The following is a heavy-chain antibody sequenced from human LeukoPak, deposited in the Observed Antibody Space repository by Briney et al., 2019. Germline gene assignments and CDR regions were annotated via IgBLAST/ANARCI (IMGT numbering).Heavy chain of an antibody. V-gene: IGHV4-31*03. D-gene: IGHD3-16*02. CDR2: IYYSGST. CDR1: GGSISSGGYY. J-gene: IGHJ4*02. Sequence: SETLSLTCTVSGGSISSGGYYWSWIRQHPGKGLEWIGYIYYSGSTYYNPSLKSRVTISVDTSKNQFSLKLSSVTAADTAVYYCARSHDHLWGNYPDYWGQGTLVTVSS. CDR3: ARSHDHLWGNYPDY.